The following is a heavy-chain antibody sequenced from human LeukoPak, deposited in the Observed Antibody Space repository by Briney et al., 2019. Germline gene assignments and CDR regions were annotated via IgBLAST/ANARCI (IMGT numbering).Heavy chain of an antibody. V-gene: IGHV4-39*01. J-gene: IGHJ4*02. CDR2: IYYSGST. D-gene: IGHD5-24*01. CDR1: GGSISSSSYY. CDR3: ARRGRRDGYNWGDYFDY. Sequence: SETLSLTCTVSGGSISSSSYYWGWIRQPPGKGLEWIGSIYYSGSTYYNPSLKSRVTISVDTSKNQFSLKLSSVTAADTAVYYCARRGRRDGYNWGDYFDYWGQGTLVTVSS.